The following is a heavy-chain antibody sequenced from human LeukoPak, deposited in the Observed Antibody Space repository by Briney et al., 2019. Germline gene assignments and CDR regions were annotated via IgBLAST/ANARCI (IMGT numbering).Heavy chain of an antibody. CDR3: AREYCSGGSCYSYNWFDP. CDR2: IYYSGRT. CDR1: GGSISSYY. D-gene: IGHD2-15*01. V-gene: IGHV4-59*01. J-gene: IGHJ5*02. Sequence: PSETLSLTCTVSGGSISSYYWSWVRQPPGKGLEWIGYIYYSGRTKYNASLKSRVTISVDTSKNQFSLKLSSVTAADTAVYYCAREYCSGGSCYSYNWFDPRGQGTLVTVSS.